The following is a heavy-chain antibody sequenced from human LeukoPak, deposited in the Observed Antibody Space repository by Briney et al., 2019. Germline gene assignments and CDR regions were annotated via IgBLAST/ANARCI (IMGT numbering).Heavy chain of an antibody. CDR1: GYTFTGYY. Sequence: ASVKVSCKASGYTFTGYYMHWVRQAPGQGLEWMGWINPNSGGTNYAQKFQGWVTMTRDTSISTAYMELSRLRSDDTAVYYCAREVHVRPVGSGYYYGMDVWGQGPTVTVSS. D-gene: IGHD3-3*01. V-gene: IGHV1-2*04. CDR3: AREVHVRPVGSGYYYGMDV. CDR2: INPNSGGT. J-gene: IGHJ6*02.